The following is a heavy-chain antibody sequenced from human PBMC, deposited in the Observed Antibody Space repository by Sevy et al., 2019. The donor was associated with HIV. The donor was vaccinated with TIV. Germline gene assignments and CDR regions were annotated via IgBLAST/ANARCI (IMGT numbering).Heavy chain of an antibody. CDR2: IYYSGST. J-gene: IGHJ4*02. CDR3: ARHEAMITFGGVIVIFYFDY. Sequence: SETLSLTCTVSGGSISSSGYYWGWIRQPPGKGLEWIGSIYYSGSTYYNPSLKSRVTISVDTSKNQFSLKLSSVTAADTAVYYCARHEAMITFGGVIVIFYFDYWGQGTLVTVSS. V-gene: IGHV4-39*01. D-gene: IGHD3-16*02. CDR1: GGSISSSGYY.